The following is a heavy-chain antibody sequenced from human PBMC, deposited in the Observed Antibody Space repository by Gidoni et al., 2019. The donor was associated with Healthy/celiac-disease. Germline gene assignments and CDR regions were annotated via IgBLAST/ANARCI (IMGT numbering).Heavy chain of an antibody. J-gene: IGHJ4*02. Sequence: EVQLLESGGGLVQPGGSLRLSCAPSGFTFSSYAMSWVRQDPGKGLEWVSAISGSGGSTYYADSVKGRFTISRDNSKNTLYLQMNSLRAEDTAVYYCAKDQGYYYDSSGYYPNWGQGTLVTVSS. CDR2: ISGSGGST. CDR1: GFTFSSYA. V-gene: IGHV3-23*01. CDR3: AKDQGYYYDSSGYYPN. D-gene: IGHD3-22*01.